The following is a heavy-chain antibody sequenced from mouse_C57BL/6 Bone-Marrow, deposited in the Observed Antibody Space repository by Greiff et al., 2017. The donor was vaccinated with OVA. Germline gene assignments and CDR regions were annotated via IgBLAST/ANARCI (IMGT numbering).Heavy chain of an antibody. D-gene: IGHD1-1*01. V-gene: IGHV5-4*03. CDR2: ISDVGSYS. J-gene: IGHJ2*01. CDR1: GFTFSSYA. CDR3: ARYYYGSDFDY. Sequence: DVKLVESGGGLVKPGGSLKLSCAASGFTFSSYAMSWVRQTPEKRLEWVATISDVGSYSYYPDNVQGRFPISRDNAKNNLYLQMSHLKSEDTAMYYCARYYYGSDFDYWGQGTTLTVSA.